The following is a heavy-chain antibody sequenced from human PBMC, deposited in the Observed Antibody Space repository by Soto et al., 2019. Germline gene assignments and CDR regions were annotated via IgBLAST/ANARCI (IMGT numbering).Heavy chain of an antibody. CDR3: ARGRIVVVTATHYYYYGMDV. D-gene: IGHD2-21*02. CDR2: IHYSGST. J-gene: IGHJ6*02. V-gene: IGHV4-61*01. Sequence: TLSLTCTVSGGSVSSGSYYWSWIRQPPGKGLEWIGYIHYSGSTNYKPSLKSRVTISVDTSKNQFSLKLRSVTAEDTAVYYCARGRIVVVTATHYYYYGMDVWGQGTTVTVSS. CDR1: GGSVSSGSYY.